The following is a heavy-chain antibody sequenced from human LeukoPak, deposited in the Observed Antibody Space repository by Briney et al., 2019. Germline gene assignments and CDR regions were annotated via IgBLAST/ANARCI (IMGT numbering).Heavy chain of an antibody. Sequence: SETLSLTCTVSGGSISSYYWSWIRQPPGKGLEWIGYIYYSGSTNYNPSLKSRVTISVDTSKNQFSLKLSSVTAADTAVYYCARWVAIGGMDVWGQGTTVTVSS. V-gene: IGHV4-59*12. CDR3: ARWVAIGGMDV. J-gene: IGHJ6*02. D-gene: IGHD2-15*01. CDR1: GGSISSYY. CDR2: IYYSGST.